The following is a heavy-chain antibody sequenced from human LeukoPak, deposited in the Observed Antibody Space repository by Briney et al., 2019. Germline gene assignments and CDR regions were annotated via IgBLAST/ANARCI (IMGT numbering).Heavy chain of an antibody. J-gene: IGHJ3*02. Sequence: PSETLSLTCAVYGGSFSGYYWSWIRQPPGKGLEWIGYIYYSGSTNYNPSLESRVTISVDTSKNQFSLRLSSVTAADTAVYFCASKSERFLETGAFDIWGQGTMVTVSS. V-gene: IGHV4-59*01. D-gene: IGHD3-3*01. CDR1: GGSFSGYY. CDR2: IYYSGST. CDR3: ASKSERFLETGAFDI.